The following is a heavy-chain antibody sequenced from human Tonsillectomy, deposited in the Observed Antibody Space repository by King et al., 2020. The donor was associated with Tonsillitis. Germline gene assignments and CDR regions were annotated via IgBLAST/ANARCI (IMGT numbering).Heavy chain of an antibody. D-gene: IGHD2-8*01. CDR3: ARELGVGAFDL. CDR2: INSDGRNT. CDR1: GFIFSNYW. J-gene: IGHJ3*01. Sequence: VQLVESGGGLIQPGGSLRLSCAASGFIFSNYWMHWVRQAPGKGLVWVSRINSDGRNTNYADSVKGRFTISRDNAKNTLYLQMNGLRAEDTAVYYCARELGVGAFDLWGQGTVVTVSS. V-gene: IGHV3-74*01.